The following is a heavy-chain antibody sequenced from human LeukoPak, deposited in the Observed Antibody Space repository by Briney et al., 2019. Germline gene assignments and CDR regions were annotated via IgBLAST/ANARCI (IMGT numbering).Heavy chain of an antibody. D-gene: IGHD2-2*01. CDR3: AKKVGYCSSTSCQYDAFDI. CDR2: ISGSGGGT. Sequence: PGGSLRLSCVTSGFTFSTYAMSWVRQAPGKGLEWVSGISGSGGGTYYADSVKGRFTISRDNSKNTLYLQMNSLRVDDTATFYCAKKVGYCSSTSCQYDAFDIWGQGTMVTVSS. J-gene: IGHJ3*02. CDR1: GFTFSTYA. V-gene: IGHV3-23*01.